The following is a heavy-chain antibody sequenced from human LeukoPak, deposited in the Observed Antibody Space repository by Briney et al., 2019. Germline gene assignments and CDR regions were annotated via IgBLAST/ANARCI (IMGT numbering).Heavy chain of an antibody. J-gene: IGHJ4*02. Sequence: PGGSLRLSCAASGFTFSSYGMNWVRQAPGKGLEWVSSISSSSSYIYYADSVKGRFTISRDNAKNSLYLQMNSLRAEDTAVYYCASGVITIFDYWGQGTLVTVSS. V-gene: IGHV3-21*01. CDR2: ISSSSSYI. D-gene: IGHD3-3*01. CDR3: ASGVITIFDY. CDR1: GFTFSSYG.